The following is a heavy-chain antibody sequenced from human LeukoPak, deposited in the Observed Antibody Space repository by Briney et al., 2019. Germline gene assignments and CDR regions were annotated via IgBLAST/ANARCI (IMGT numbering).Heavy chain of an antibody. CDR3: ARVLEVIVVVPAAIDDGMDV. J-gene: IGHJ6*02. D-gene: IGHD2-2*02. CDR1: GFTFSSYA. CDR2: ISYDGSNK. V-gene: IGHV3-30-3*01. Sequence: GGSLRLSCAASGFTFSSYAMHWVRQAPGKGLEWVAVISYDGSNKYYADSVKGRFTISRDNSKNTLYLQMNSLRAEDTAVYYCARVLEVIVVVPAAIDDGMDVWGQGTTVTVSS.